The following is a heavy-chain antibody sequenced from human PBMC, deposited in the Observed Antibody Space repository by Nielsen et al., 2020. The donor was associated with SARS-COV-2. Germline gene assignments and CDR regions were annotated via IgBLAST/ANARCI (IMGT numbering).Heavy chain of an antibody. V-gene: IGHV3-9*01. CDR2: ISCNSGSI. J-gene: IGHJ6*02. CDR1: GFTFDDYA. D-gene: IGHD4-11*01. Sequence: SLKISCAASGFTFDDYAMHWVRQAPGKGLEWVSVISCNSGSIGYADSVKGRFTISRDNAKNSLYLQMNSLRAEDTALYYCAKDGDYPGMDVWGQGTTVTVSS. CDR3: AKDGDYPGMDV.